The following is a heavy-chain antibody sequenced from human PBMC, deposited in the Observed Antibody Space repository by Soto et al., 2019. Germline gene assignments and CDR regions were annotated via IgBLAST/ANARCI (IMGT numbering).Heavy chain of an antibody. Sequence: QVLLQQWGAGLLKPSETLSLTCAVYGGSFSGYYWSWIRQPPGKGLEWIGEINHSGSTNYNPSLKSRVTISVDTSKNQSSLKLTSVTAAYTAVYYCASVDPQSDYWGQGTLVTVSS. J-gene: IGHJ4*02. V-gene: IGHV4-34*01. CDR1: GGSFSGYY. CDR2: INHSGST. CDR3: ASVDPQSDY.